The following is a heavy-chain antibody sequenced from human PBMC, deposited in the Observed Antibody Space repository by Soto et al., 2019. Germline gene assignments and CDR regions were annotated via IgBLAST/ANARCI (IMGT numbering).Heavy chain of an antibody. V-gene: IGHV6-1*01. D-gene: IGHD4-17*01. J-gene: IGHJ4*02. Sequence: SQTLSLTCAISGDSVSSNSATWDWIRQSPSRGLEWLGRTYYRSKWSNDYAVSVKGRITINPDTSNNQVSLQMNSLRAEDTAVYYCARENAYGDPNSFDYGGKGTLVTVS. CDR2: TYYRSKWSN. CDR1: GDSVSSNSAT. CDR3: ARENAYGDPNSFDY.